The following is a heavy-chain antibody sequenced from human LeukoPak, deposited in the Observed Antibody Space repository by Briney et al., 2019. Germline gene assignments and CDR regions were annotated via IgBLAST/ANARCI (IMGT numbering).Heavy chain of an antibody. CDR1: GGSISSSSYF. Sequence: MSSETLSLTCTVSGGSISSSSYFWGWIRQPPGKGLEWIGSIYYSGSTYYNPSLKSRVTISVDMSKNQFSMKLSSVTAADTAVYYCASALWFGELELDPWGQGTLVTVSS. D-gene: IGHD3-10*01. CDR3: ASALWFGELELDP. J-gene: IGHJ5*02. V-gene: IGHV4-39*01. CDR2: IYYSGST.